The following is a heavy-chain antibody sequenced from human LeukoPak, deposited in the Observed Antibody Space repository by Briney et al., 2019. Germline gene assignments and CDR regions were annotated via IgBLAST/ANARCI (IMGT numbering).Heavy chain of an antibody. CDR1: GYTFTGYY. J-gene: IGHJ4*02. CDR2: INPNSGGT. V-gene: IGHV1-2*02. D-gene: IGHD5-12*01. Sequence: ASVNVSCMASGYTFTGYYMHWVRQAPGQGLEWMGWINPNSGGTNYAQKFQGRVTMTKDTSITTAYMELSRLRSGDTAMYYCAKTSGYFPLYYFDYWGQGTLVTVSS. CDR3: AKTSGYFPLYYFDY.